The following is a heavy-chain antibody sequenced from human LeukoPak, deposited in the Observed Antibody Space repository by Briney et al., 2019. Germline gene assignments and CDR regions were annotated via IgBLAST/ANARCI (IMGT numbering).Heavy chain of an antibody. CDR1: GFTFSSYS. CDR2: ISSSSSYI. D-gene: IGHD4-23*01. CDR3: ARDDYGGYYFDY. V-gene: IGHV3-21*01. Sequence: GGSLRLSCAASGFTFSSYSMNWVRQAPGKGLEWVSSISSSSSYIYYADSVKGRFTISRDNAKNSLYLQMNSLRAEDTAVYYCARDDYGGYYFDYWGQGTLVTVSS. J-gene: IGHJ4*02.